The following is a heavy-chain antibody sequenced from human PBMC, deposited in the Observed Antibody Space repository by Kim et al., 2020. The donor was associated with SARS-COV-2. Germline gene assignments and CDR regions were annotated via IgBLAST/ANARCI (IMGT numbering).Heavy chain of an antibody. CDR2: ISSSSSYT. CDR3: ARDLRLLWFGESIDYFDL. Sequence: GGSLRLSCAASGFTFSDYYMSWIRQAPGKGLEWVSYISSSSSYTNYADSVKGRFTISRDNAKNSLYLQMNSLRAEDTAVYYCARDLRLLWFGESIDYFDLWGRGTLVTVSS. CDR1: GFTFSDYY. J-gene: IGHJ2*01. D-gene: IGHD3-10*01. V-gene: IGHV3-11*05.